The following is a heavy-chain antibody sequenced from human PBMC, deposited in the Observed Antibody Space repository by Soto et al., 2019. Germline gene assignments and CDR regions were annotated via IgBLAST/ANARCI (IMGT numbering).Heavy chain of an antibody. V-gene: IGHV4-34*01. D-gene: IGHD3-22*01. CDR2: INHSGST. J-gene: IGHJ5*02. CDR1: GGSFSGYY. Sequence: SETLSLTCAVYGGSFSGYYWSWIRQPPGKGLEWIGEINHSGSTNYNPSLKSRVTISVDTSKNQFSLKLSSVTAADTAVYYCARGPGYYYDSSGSAWGQGTLVTVS. CDR3: ARGPGYYYDSSGSA.